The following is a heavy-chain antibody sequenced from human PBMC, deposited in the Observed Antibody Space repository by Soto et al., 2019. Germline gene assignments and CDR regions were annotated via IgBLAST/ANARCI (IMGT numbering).Heavy chain of an antibody. Sequence: EVQLLESGGGLVRPGGSLRLSCAASGFTFYNYAMNWVRQAPGKGLEWVSTISGGGDGTYYADSVKGRFTISRDNSRNTVYLQMISRRAEDTAVYYCAKKGLGSLATYCTTGDCHYAFDVWGQGTLVTVSS. CDR1: GFTFYNYA. D-gene: IGHD2-8*01. J-gene: IGHJ3*01. CDR2: ISGGGDGT. CDR3: AKKGLGSLATYCTTGDCHYAFDV. V-gene: IGHV3-23*01.